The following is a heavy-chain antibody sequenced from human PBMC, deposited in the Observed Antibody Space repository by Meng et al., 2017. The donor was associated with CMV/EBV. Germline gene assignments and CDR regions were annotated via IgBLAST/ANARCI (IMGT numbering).Heavy chain of an antibody. J-gene: IGHJ6*02. CDR2: ISSSSSYI. D-gene: IGHD6-13*01. Sequence: GGSLRLSCAASGFTFSSYSMNWVRQAPEKGLEWVSSISSSSSYIYYADSVKGRFTISRDNAKNSLYLQMNSLRAEDTAVYYCARVRGSSWYDEVDYYYYYGMDVWGQGTTVTVSS. CDR3: ARVRGSSWYDEVDYYYYYGMDV. V-gene: IGHV3-21*01. CDR1: GFTFSSYS.